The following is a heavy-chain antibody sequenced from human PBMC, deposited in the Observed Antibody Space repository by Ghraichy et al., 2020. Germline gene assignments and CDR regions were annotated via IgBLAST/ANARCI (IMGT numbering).Heavy chain of an antibody. Sequence: GSLRLSCAASGFTFSSYAMHWVRQAPGRGLEWVAVISSDENNKYYADSVKGRFSISRDNSKNTLYLQMNSLRGEDTAVYYCARGGYAVAGGPQDVWGQGTTVTVSS. J-gene: IGHJ6*02. CDR1: GFTFSSYA. D-gene: IGHD6-19*01. V-gene: IGHV3-30-3*01. CDR2: ISSDENNK. CDR3: ARGGYAVAGGPQDV.